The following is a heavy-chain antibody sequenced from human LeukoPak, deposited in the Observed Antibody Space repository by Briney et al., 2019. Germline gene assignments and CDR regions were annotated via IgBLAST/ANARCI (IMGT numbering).Heavy chain of an antibody. CDR1: GGSISSGGYY. Sequence: PSETLSLTCTVSGGSISSGGYYWSWIRQHPGKGLEWIGYIYYSGSTYYNPSLKSRVTISVDTSKNQFSLKLSSVTAADTAAYYCASLNVVPAAIRSDYWGQGTLVTVSS. CDR3: ASLNVVPAAIRSDY. CDR2: IYYSGST. D-gene: IGHD2-2*01. V-gene: IGHV4-31*03. J-gene: IGHJ4*02.